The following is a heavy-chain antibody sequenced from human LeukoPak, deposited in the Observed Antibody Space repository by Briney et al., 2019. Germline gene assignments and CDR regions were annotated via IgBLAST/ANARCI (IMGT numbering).Heavy chain of an antibody. D-gene: IGHD3-3*02. CDR3: AKIRDGHNFFWFDY. Sequence: GGSLRLSCAASEFTFNNYAMSWVRQAPGKGLEWVSTISASAYNTYYADSVKGRFTISRDNSKSTLHLQMNSLRAEDTAVYYCAKIRDGHNFFWFDYWGQGALVTVSS. J-gene: IGHJ4*02. CDR1: EFTFNNYA. V-gene: IGHV3-23*01. CDR2: ISASAYNT.